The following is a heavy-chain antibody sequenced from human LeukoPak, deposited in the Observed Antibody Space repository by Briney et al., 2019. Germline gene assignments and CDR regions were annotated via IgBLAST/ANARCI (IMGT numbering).Heavy chain of an antibody. J-gene: IGHJ4*02. V-gene: IGHV4-61*02. CDR3: ARGKYTSFDN. CDR1: GGSINSGDYY. CDR2: VYTSGNT. Sequence: PSQTLSLTCTVSGGSINSGDYYWSWIRQPAGKGLEWIGRVYTSGNTLYSPSLKSRVAISIDRSKNQFSLQLSSVTPEDTAVYYCARGKYTSFDNWGQGTLVTVSS. D-gene: IGHD6-6*01.